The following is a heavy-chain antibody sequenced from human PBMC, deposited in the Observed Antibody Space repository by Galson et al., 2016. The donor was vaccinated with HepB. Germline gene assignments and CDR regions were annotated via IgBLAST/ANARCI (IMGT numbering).Heavy chain of an antibody. CDR2: ISGSGRLT. J-gene: IGHJ4*02. CDR1: GITFSSYA. CDR3: AKDRGVSGTRGFDY. V-gene: IGHV3-23*01. D-gene: IGHD6-13*01. Sequence: SLRLSCAATGITFSSYAMIWVRQAPGKGLEGVSGISGSGRLTYYAASVRGRFTISRDNSKNILYLQLSSLRADDSGIYYCAKDRGVSGTRGFDYWGQGTLVIVSS.